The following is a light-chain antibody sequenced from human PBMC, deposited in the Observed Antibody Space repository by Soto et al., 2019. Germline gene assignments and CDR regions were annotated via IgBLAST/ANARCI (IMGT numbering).Light chain of an antibody. V-gene: IGKV3-15*01. CDR3: QQYNDWPSTWT. CDR1: QSVSSN. Sequence: EIVMTQSPATLSVSPGDGATLSCRASQSVSSNLAWYQQKPGQAPRLLIYGASTRPTGIPARFSGSGSGTEFTLTISSLQSEDFAVYYCQQYNDWPSTWTFGQGTTVESK. CDR2: GAS. J-gene: IGKJ1*01.